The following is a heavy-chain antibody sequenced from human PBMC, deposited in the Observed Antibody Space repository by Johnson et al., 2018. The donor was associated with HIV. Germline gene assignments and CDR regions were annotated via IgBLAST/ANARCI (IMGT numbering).Heavy chain of an antibody. Sequence: QVQLVESGGGVVQPGGSLRLSCVASGFTFSSYGIHWVRQAPGKGLEWVAFIRYDGSNKYYAESVKGRFTIFRDNSKNTLYLQMNSLRAEDTAVYYCAKSLPGYDAFHIWGRGTLVTVSS. CDR1: GFTFSSYG. J-gene: IGHJ3*02. D-gene: IGHD5-12*01. V-gene: IGHV3-30*02. CDR3: AKSLPGYDAFHI. CDR2: IRYDGSNK.